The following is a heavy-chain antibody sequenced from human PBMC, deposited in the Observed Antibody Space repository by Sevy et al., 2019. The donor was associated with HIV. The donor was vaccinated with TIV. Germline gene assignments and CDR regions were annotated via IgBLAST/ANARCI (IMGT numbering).Heavy chain of an antibody. Sequence: GGSLRLSCAASGFTFRNYWMHWVRQAPGKGLVWVSRINSDGSSTSYADSVKGRFTISRDNAKNTLYLQMNSLRAEGTALYYCTRVRAAITTGWANWFDPWGQGTLVTVSS. CDR2: INSDGSST. V-gene: IGHV3-74*01. CDR1: GFTFRNYW. D-gene: IGHD3-22*01. CDR3: TRVRAAITTGWANWFDP. J-gene: IGHJ5*02.